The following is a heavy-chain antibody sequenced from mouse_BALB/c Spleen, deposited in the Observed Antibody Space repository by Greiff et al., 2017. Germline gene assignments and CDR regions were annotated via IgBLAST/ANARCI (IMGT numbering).Heavy chain of an antibody. CDR1: GFTFSSYG. V-gene: IGHV5-6-3*01. D-gene: IGHD1-1*01. Sequence: EVNLVESGGGLVQPGGSLKLSCAASGFTFSSYGMSWVRQTPDKRLELVATINSNGGSTYYPDSVKGRFTISRDNAKNTLYLQMSSLKSEDTAMYYCARDGDYYGTYFDYWGQGTTLTVSS. CDR2: INSNGGST. CDR3: ARDGDYYGTYFDY. J-gene: IGHJ2*01.